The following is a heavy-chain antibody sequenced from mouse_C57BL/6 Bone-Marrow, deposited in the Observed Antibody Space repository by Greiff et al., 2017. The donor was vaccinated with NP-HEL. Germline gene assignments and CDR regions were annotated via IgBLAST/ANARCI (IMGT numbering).Heavy chain of an antibody. J-gene: IGHJ4*01. D-gene: IGHD2-3*01. CDR1: GYTFTDYY. Sequence: EVQLQQSGPELVKPGASVKISCKASGYTFTDYYMNWVKQSHGKSLEWIGDINPNNGGTSYNQKFKGKATLTVDKSSSTAYMELRSLTSEDSAVYYCARWWLLPYYYAMDYWGQGTSVTVSS. CDR3: ARWWLLPYYYAMDY. V-gene: IGHV1-26*01. CDR2: INPNNGGT.